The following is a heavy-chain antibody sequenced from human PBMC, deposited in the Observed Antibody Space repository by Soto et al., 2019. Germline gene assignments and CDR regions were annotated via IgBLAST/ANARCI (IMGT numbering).Heavy chain of an antibody. CDR1: GGSFSGYY. Sequence: SETLSLTCAVYGGSFSGYYWSWIRQPPGKGLEWIGEINHSGSTNYNPSLKSRVTISVDTSKNQFSLKLSSVTAADTAVYYCERARLADPPHYYYYYGMDVWGQGTTVTVSS. J-gene: IGHJ6*02. V-gene: IGHV4-34*01. D-gene: IGHD6-6*01. CDR3: ERARLADPPHYYYYYGMDV. CDR2: INHSGST.